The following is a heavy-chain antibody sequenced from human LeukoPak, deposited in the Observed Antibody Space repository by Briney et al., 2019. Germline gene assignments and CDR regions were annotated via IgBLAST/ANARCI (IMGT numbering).Heavy chain of an antibody. D-gene: IGHD6-19*01. Sequence: GGSLTPSSVVSGFTFTNYAMNWVRQAPGKGLEWISHISSSSSSIYYADSVKGRFTISRDNAKNSLYLQMNSLRDDDTAVYYCTSAAVAGTVYWGQGTLVTVSS. CDR1: GFTFTNYA. J-gene: IGHJ4*02. CDR3: TSAAVAGTVY. CDR2: ISSSSSSI. V-gene: IGHV3-48*02.